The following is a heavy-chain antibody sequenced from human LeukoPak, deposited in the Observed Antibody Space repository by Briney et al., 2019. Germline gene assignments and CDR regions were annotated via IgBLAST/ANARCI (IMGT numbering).Heavy chain of an antibody. CDR1: GYTFTGYY. CDR2: TNPNSGGT. CDR3: AREPLTYDILTGYYIY. J-gene: IGHJ4*02. Sequence: ASVKVSCKASGYTFTGYYIHWVRQAPGQGLEWMGRTNPNSGGTNYVQKFQGRVTMTRDTSINTAYMELSRLRSDDTAVYYCAREPLTYDILTGYYIYWGQGTLVTVSS. V-gene: IGHV1-2*06. D-gene: IGHD3-9*01.